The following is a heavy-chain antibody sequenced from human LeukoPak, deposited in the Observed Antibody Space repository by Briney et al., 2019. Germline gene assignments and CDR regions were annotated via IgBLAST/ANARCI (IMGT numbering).Heavy chain of an antibody. V-gene: IGHV4-30-4*07. CDR2: IYYSGST. Sequence: PSETLSLTCAVSGGSISSGGYSWSWIRQPPGKGLEWIGYIYYSGSTYYNPSLKSRVTISVDTSKNQFSLKLSSVTAADTAVYYCARVATVMGFDPWGRGTLVTVSS. J-gene: IGHJ5*02. D-gene: IGHD5-18*01. CDR1: GGSISSGGYS. CDR3: ARVATVMGFDP.